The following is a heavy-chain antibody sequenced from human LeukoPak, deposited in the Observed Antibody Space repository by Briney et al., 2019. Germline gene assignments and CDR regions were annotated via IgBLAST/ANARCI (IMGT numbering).Heavy chain of an antibody. V-gene: IGHV3-48*01. D-gene: IGHD1-1*01. CDR3: ARGATTGRGAFDI. CDR1: GFTFSSHS. CDR2: ISSSNSTI. J-gene: IGHJ3*02. Sequence: GSLRLSCAASGFTFSSHSMNWVRQAPGKGLEWVSYISSSNSTIYYAGSVKGRFTISRDNAKNSLYLQMNSLRAEDTAVYYCARGATTGRGAFDIWGQGTMVTVSS.